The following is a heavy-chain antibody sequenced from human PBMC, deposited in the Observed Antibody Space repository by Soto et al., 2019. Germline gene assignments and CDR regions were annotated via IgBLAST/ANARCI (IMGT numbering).Heavy chain of an antibody. V-gene: IGHV4-34*01. CDR2: INHSGST. CDR1: GGSFSGYY. Sequence: SETLSLTCAVYGGSFSGYYWSWIRQPPGKGLEWIGEINHSGSTNYNPSLKSRVTISVDTSKNQFSLKLSSVTAADTAVYYCARRLYGGNSRGERYFDYWGQGTLVTVSS. D-gene: IGHD4-17*01. CDR3: ARRLYGGNSRGERYFDY. J-gene: IGHJ4*02.